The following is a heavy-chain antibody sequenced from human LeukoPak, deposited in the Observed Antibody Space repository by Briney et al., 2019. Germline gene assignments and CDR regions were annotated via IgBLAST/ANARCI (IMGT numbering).Heavy chain of an antibody. CDR3: TKLKGWYGDGYFDY. V-gene: IGHV3-53*01. Sequence: PGGSLRLSCAASGFSVSSKYMSWVRQPAGKGLEWVSVIYSGGTTFYADSVKGRFTISRDNSKNTLYLQMSSLRPDDTAVYYCTKLKGWYGDGYFDYWGAGTLVTVSS. CDR2: IYSGGTT. D-gene: IGHD6-19*01. J-gene: IGHJ4*02. CDR1: GFSVSSKY.